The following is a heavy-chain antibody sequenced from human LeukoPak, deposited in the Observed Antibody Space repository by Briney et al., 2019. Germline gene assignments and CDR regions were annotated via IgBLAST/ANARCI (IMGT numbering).Heavy chain of an antibody. CDR3: ARDSGDSTWRSYNWFDL. D-gene: IGHD6-13*01. J-gene: IGHJ5*02. CDR2: IDPNSGDT. V-gene: IGHV1-2*02. Sequence: ASVKVSCKASGYIFTNFYIHWVRQAPGPGLEWMGWIDPNSGDTHFAQKFQGRVTLTSDTAVSAAYMELSSLRSDDTAIYYCARDSGDSTWRSYNWFDLWGQGSLVTVAS. CDR1: GYIFTNFY.